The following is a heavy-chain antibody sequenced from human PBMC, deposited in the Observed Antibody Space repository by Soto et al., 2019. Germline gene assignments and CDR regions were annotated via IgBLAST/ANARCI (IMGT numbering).Heavy chain of an antibody. Sequence: GSLRLSCAASGFTFSSYWMHWVRQAPGKGLVWVSRINSDGSSTSYADSVKGRFTISRDNAKNTLYLQMNSLRAEDAAVYYCARAGGGSHDAFDIWGQGTMVTVSS. CDR1: GFTFSSYW. V-gene: IGHV3-74*01. CDR3: ARAGGGSHDAFDI. D-gene: IGHD1-26*01. J-gene: IGHJ3*02. CDR2: INSDGSST.